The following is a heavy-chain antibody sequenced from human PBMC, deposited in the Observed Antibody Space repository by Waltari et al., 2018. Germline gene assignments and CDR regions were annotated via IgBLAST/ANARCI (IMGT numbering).Heavy chain of an antibody. J-gene: IGHJ6*02. CDR1: GFTFSSSW. Sequence: EVQLVESGGGLVQPGGSLRLSCAASGFTFSSSWMDWVRQAPGRGVELVANKKEDGSEKYYVDSVKGRFIISRDNAKNSLYLQMTSLRVEDTAVYYCSRRLDAWGQGTTVTVSS. CDR2: KKEDGSEK. CDR3: SRRLDA. V-gene: IGHV3-7*01.